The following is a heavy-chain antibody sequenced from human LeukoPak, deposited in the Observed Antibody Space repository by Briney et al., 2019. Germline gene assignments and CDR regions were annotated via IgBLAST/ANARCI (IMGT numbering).Heavy chain of an antibody. CDR2: ISGSGGST. CDR3: AKDPDYYGSGSYYNLDYFDY. CDR1: GFTFSSYA. Sequence: GGSLRLSCAASGFTFSSYAMSWVRQAPGKGLEWVSAISGSGGSTYHADSVKGRFTISRDNSKNTLYLQMNSLRAEDTAVYYCAKDPDYYGSGSYYNLDYFDYWGQGTLVTVSS. D-gene: IGHD3-10*01. J-gene: IGHJ4*02. V-gene: IGHV3-23*01.